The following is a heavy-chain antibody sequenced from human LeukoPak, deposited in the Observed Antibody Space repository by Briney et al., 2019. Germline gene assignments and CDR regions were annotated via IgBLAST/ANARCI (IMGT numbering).Heavy chain of an antibody. D-gene: IGHD3-10*01. J-gene: IGHJ5*02. CDR3: TTALYYGSWSYYGINWFDP. V-gene: IGHV3-15*01. CDR2: MKSKTDGWTT. Sequence: GGSLRLSCAASGFTFSNAWMSWVRQAPGKGLEWVGRMKSKTDGWTTDYAAPVKGRFTISRDDSKNTLYLQMNSLKTEDTAVYYCTTALYYGSWSYYGINWFDPWVQGTLVTVSS. CDR1: GFTFSNAW.